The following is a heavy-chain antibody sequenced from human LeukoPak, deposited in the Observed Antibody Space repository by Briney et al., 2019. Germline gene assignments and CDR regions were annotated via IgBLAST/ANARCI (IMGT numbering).Heavy chain of an antibody. J-gene: IGHJ5*02. CDR3: ARGRITMVRGPRRGDNWFDP. CDR2: IYHDGRT. CDR1: GYSISSGYC. D-gene: IGHD3-10*01. Sequence: SETLSLTCTVSGYSISSGYCWGWIRQPPGKGLEWIGTIYHDGRTYFNPSLKSRVTISLDTSKNQFSLKLSSVTAADTAVYYCARGRITMVRGPRRGDNWFDPWGQGTLVTVSS. V-gene: IGHV4-38-2*02.